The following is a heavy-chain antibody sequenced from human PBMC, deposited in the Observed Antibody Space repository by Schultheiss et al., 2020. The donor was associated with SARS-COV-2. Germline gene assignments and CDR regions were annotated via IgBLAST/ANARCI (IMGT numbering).Heavy chain of an antibody. Sequence: GGSLRLSCSASGFTFSSYAMHWVRQAPGKGLEYVSAISGSGGSTYYADSVKGRFTISRDNSKNTLYLQMNSLRAEDTAVYYCAKGGVAGAPFDYWGQGTLVTVSS. J-gene: IGHJ4*02. CDR2: ISGSGGST. D-gene: IGHD6-19*01. V-gene: IGHV3-64*04. CDR3: AKGGVAGAPFDY. CDR1: GFTFSSYA.